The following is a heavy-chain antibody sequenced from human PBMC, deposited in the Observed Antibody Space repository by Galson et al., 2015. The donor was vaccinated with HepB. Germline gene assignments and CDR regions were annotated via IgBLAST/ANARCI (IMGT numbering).Heavy chain of an antibody. D-gene: IGHD3-10*01. CDR3: AHSPPNKYAGYYYYYYMDV. V-gene: IGHV2-5*02. Sequence: PALVKPTQTLTLTCTFSGFSLSTSGVGVGWIRQPPGKALEWLALIYWDDDKRYSPSLKSRLTITKDTSKNQVVLTMTNMVPVDTATYYCAHSPPNKYAGYYYYYYMDVWGKGTTVTVSS. CDR1: GFSLSTSGVG. CDR2: IYWDDDK. J-gene: IGHJ6*03.